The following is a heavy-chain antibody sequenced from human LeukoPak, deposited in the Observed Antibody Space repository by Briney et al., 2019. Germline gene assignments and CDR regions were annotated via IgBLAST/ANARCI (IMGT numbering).Heavy chain of an antibody. CDR1: GGTFSSYA. Sequence: SVKVSCKASGGTFSSYAVSWVRQAPGQGLEWMGGIIPIFGTANYAQKFQGRVTITTDESTSTAYMELSSLRSEDTAVYYCARSQFIDYYDSSGYYYWGQGTLVTVS. CDR2: IIPIFGTA. CDR3: ARSQFIDYYDSSGYYY. J-gene: IGHJ4*02. V-gene: IGHV1-69*05. D-gene: IGHD3-22*01.